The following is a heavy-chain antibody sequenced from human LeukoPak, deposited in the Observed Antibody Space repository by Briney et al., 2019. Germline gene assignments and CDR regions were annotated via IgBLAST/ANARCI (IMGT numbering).Heavy chain of an antibody. CDR3: AREAGGIAAVIFDY. J-gene: IGHJ4*02. Sequence: TGGSLRLSCAASGFTVSSNYMSWVRQAPGKGLEWVSVIYSGGSTYYADSVKGRFTISRDNSKNTLYLQMNSLRAEDTAVYYWAREAGGIAAVIFDYGGQGPLVPVSS. V-gene: IGHV3-53*01. CDR2: IYSGGST. D-gene: IGHD6-13*01. CDR1: GFTVSSNY.